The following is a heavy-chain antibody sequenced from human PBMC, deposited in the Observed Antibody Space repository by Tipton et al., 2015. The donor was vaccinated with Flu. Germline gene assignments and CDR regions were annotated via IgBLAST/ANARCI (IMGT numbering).Heavy chain of an antibody. D-gene: IGHD2-15*01. CDR2: ISYDGTTT. V-gene: IGHV3-30*18. CDR3: AKSVVTSGTALVFDA. CDR1: GFTISYQA. J-gene: IGHJ5*02. Sequence: SLRLSCAASGFTISYQAMGWVRQGRGNGLEWVAIISYDGTTTRYADSVRGRFTISRDTSRNTVDLQMNRLRPADTALYYCAKSVVTSGTALVFDAWGQGNLVTVSS.